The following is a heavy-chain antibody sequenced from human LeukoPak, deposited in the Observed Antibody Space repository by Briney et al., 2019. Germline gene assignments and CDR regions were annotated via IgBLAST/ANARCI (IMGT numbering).Heavy chain of an antibody. CDR1: VFTFSNYA. V-gene: IGHV3-23*01. Sequence: PGASLRLSCAASVFTFSNYAMSWVRQAPGKGLQWVSAITGSGGNTYYADSVKGRFTISRDNSKNTVFLQMNSLRAEDTAVYYYAKWGDYDVLTGYYVSDYWGQGTLVTVSS. J-gene: IGHJ4*02. CDR3: AKWGDYDVLTGYYVSDY. CDR2: ITGSGGNT. D-gene: IGHD3-9*01.